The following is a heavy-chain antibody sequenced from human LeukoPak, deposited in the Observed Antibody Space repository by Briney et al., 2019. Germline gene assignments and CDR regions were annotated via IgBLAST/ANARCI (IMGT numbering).Heavy chain of an antibody. Sequence: PGGSLRLSCAASGFTFSSYWMSWVRQAPGKGLEWVANIKQDGSEKYYVDSVKGRFTISRDNAKNSLYLQMNGLRAEDTAVYYCARRNGDYYYYYGMDVWGQGTTVTVSS. CDR3: ARRNGDYYYYYGMDV. CDR1: GFTFSSYW. J-gene: IGHJ6*02. D-gene: IGHD4-17*01. CDR2: IKQDGSEK. V-gene: IGHV3-7*03.